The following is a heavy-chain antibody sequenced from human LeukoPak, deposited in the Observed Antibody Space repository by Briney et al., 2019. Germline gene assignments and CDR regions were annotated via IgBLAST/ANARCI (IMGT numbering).Heavy chain of an antibody. CDR3: ARDQRGFSYSKYYFDY. J-gene: IGHJ4*02. Sequence: PGGSLRLSCAASGLSFSSYGMHWVRQAPGKGLEWVAVIWYDGTNKYYADSVKGRFTISRDNSKNTLYLQMNSLRAEDTAVYYCARDQRGFSYSKYYFDYWGQGTLVTVSS. V-gene: IGHV3-33*01. CDR1: GLSFSSYG. CDR2: IWYDGTNK. D-gene: IGHD5-18*01.